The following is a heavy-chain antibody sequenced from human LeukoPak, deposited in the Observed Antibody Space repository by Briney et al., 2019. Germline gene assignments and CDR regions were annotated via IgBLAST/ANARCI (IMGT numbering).Heavy chain of an antibody. V-gene: IGHV1-69*05. CDR2: IIPIFGTA. D-gene: IGHD6-19*01. CDR3: AREGSGRFYFDY. CDR1: RGTFSSYA. J-gene: IGHJ4*02. Sequence: SVKVSCKASRGTFSSYAISWVRQAPGQGLEWMGGIIPIFGTANYAQKFQGGVTITTDESTSTAYMELSSLRSEDTAVYYCAREGSGRFYFDYWGQGTLVTVSS.